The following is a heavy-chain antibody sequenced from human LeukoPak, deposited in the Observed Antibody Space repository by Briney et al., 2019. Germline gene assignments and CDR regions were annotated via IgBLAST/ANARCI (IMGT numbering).Heavy chain of an antibody. CDR3: ARDYYGSGSYYPGFDY. CDR1: GFTFSSYW. CDR2: IKQEGSEK. V-gene: IGHV3-7*01. J-gene: IGHJ4*02. D-gene: IGHD3-10*01. Sequence: PGGSLRLSCAASGFTFSSYWMSWVRQAPGTGLEWVANIKQEGSEKYYVDSVKGRFTISRDNAKNSLYLQMNSLRAEDTAVYYCARDYYGSGSYYPGFDYWGQGTLVTVSS.